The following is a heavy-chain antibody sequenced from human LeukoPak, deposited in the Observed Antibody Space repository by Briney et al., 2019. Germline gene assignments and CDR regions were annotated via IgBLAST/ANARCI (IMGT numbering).Heavy chain of an antibody. CDR2: INPNSGGT. J-gene: IGHJ3*02. Sequence: GASVKVSCKASGYTFTGYYMHWVRQAPGQGLEWVGWINPNSGGTNYAQKFQGRVTMTRDTSISTAYMELSRLRSDDTAVYYCASPVLLWFGEVAFDIWGQGTMVTVSS. V-gene: IGHV1-2*02. CDR1: GYTFTGYY. D-gene: IGHD3-10*01. CDR3: ASPVLLWFGEVAFDI.